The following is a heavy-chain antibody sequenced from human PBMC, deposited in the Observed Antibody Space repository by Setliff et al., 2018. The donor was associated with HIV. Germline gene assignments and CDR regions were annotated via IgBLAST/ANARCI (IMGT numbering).Heavy chain of an antibody. CDR2: VYPSDVST. J-gene: IGHJ4*02. D-gene: IGHD4-17*01. Sequence: ASVKVSCKASGYTFTSYYMHWVRQAPGQGLEWMGMVYPSDVSTRYAQKFQDRVTMTRDTSTSTIYMELNSLTSEDPAVYYCARSGRETTLYGLYGVHYFDYWGQGTRVTVSS. V-gene: IGHV1-46*01. CDR1: GYTFTSYY. CDR3: ARSGRETTLYGLYGVHYFDY.